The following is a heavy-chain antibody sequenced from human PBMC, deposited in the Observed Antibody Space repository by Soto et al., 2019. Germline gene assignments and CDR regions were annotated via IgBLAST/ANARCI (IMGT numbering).Heavy chain of an antibody. J-gene: IGHJ6*02. CDR3: ARGGCSSTSCYPGYYYYYGMDV. V-gene: IGHV3-21*01. D-gene: IGHD2-2*01. CDR1: GFTFSSYS. CDR2: ISSSSSYI. Sequence: GGSLRLSCAASGFTFSSYSMNWVRQAPGKGLEWVSSISSSSSYIYYADSVKGRFTISRDNAKNSLYLQMNSLRAEDTAVYYCARGGCSSTSCYPGYYYYYGMDVWGQGTTVTVSS.